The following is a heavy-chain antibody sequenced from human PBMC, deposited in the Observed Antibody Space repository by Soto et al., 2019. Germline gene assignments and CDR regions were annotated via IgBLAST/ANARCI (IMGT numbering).Heavy chain of an antibody. Sequence: EVQLVESGGGSVQPGGSLRLSCVASGITFSGYWMHWVRQVPGKGLVWVARVDSDGSGTSYADSVKGRFTISRDNAKNTLYLLMNSLRVEDTAVYYCATVFEHCGQGIPVTFSS. CDR3: ATVFEH. CDR1: GITFSGYW. J-gene: IGHJ4*02. V-gene: IGHV3-74*01. CDR2: VDSDGSGT.